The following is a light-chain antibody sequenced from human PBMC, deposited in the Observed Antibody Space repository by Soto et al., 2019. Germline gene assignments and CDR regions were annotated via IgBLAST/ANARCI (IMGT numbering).Light chain of an antibody. CDR2: KAS. CDR1: QTISSW. J-gene: IGKJ1*01. CDR3: QHYNSYSEA. V-gene: IGKV1-5*03. Sequence: DIQMTQSPSTLSGSKGDTVTITFRASQTISSWLAWYQQKPGKAPKLLIYKASTLKSGVPSRFSGSGSGTEFTLTISSLQPDDFATYYCQHYNSYSEAFGQGTKVDI.